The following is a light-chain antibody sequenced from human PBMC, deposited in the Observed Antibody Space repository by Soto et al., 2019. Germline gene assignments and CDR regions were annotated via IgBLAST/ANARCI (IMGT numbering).Light chain of an antibody. J-gene: IGLJ1*01. CDR1: SSDVGGYNY. CDR2: EVS. V-gene: IGLV2-14*01. CDR3: NSYTSSSSSYV. Sequence: QSALTQPASVSGSPGQSITISFTGTSSDVGGYNYVSWYQQHPGKAPKLIIYEVSNRPSGVSNRFSGSKSGNTASLTISGLQAEDEADYYCNSYTSSSSSYVFGTGTKLTVL.